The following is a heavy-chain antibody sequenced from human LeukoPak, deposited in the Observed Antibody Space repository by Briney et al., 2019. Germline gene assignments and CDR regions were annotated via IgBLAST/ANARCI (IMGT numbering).Heavy chain of an antibody. CDR1: GFTFSSYS. V-gene: IGHV3-48*02. Sequence: GGSLRLSCAASGFTFSSYSMNWVRQAPGKGLEWVSHITASGTAMFYADSVKGRFTISRDNARNSLYLQMNSLRDEDTAVYYCASSGSYRFDYWGQGTLVTVS. CDR3: ASSGSYRFDY. CDR2: ITASGTAM. J-gene: IGHJ4*02. D-gene: IGHD1-26*01.